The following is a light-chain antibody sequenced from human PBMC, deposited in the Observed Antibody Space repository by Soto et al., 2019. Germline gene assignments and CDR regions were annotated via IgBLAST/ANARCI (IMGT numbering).Light chain of an antibody. Sequence: QSVLTQPPSASGTPGQRVTISCSGSSSNVGSNTVNWYQQLPGTAPKLLIYSSNKRPSGVPDRFSGSKSGTSGSLAISGLQSEDEADYYCAAWDDSLNGYVFGTGTKLTVL. V-gene: IGLV1-44*01. CDR1: SSNVGSNT. CDR2: SSN. CDR3: AAWDDSLNGYV. J-gene: IGLJ1*01.